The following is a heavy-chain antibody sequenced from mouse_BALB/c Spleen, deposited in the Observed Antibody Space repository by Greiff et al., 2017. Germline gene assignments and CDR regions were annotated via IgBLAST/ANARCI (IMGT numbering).Heavy chain of an antibody. CDR2: IDTSDSYT. CDR3: ARGDGYYAMDY. CDR1: GYTFTDYW. Sequence: QDQLQQPGAELVMPGASVKMSCKASGYTFTDYWMHWVKQRPGQGLEWIGAIDTSDSYTSYNQKFKGKATLTVDESSSTAYMQLSSLTSEDSAVYYCARGDGYYAMDYWGQGTSVTVSS. D-gene: IGHD3-3*01. J-gene: IGHJ4*01. V-gene: IGHV1-69*01.